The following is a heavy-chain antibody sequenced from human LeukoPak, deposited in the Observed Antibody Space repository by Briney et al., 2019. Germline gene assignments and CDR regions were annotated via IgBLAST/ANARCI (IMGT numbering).Heavy chain of an antibody. V-gene: IGHV1-18*01. Sequence: ASVKVSCKASGGTFSSYAISWVRQAPGQGLEWMGGINPNSGGTNYAQKLQGRVTMTTDTSTSTAYMELRSLRSDDTAVYYCARDRVMVRGVIIPGNWFDPWGQGTLVTVSS. CDR2: INPNSGGT. J-gene: IGHJ5*02. D-gene: IGHD3-10*01. CDR1: GGTFSSYA. CDR3: ARDRVMVRGVIIPGNWFDP.